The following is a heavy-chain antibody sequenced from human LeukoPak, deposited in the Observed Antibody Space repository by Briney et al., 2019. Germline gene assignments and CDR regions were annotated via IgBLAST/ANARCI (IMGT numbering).Heavy chain of an antibody. V-gene: IGHV4-39*01. CDR2: IYYSGNT. D-gene: IGHD1-26*01. CDR1: GGSITSTNYY. J-gene: IGHJ4*02. CDR3: ARQKVGAKGYYFDS. Sequence: SETLSLTCTVSGGSITSTNYYWGWIRQPPGKGLEWIGSIYYSGNTYYNPSLKNRVTLSVDTSKNHFSLKLNSVTAADTAVHYCARQKVGAKGYYFDSWGQGILVTVSS.